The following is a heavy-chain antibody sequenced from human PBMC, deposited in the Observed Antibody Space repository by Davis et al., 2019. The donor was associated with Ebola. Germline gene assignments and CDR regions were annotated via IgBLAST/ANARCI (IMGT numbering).Heavy chain of an antibody. Sequence: PSETLSLTCTVSGGSISSYYWSWIRQPPGKGLEWIGYIYYSGSTNYNPSLKSRVTISVDTSKNQFSLKLSSVTAADTAVYYCARVSDDYVWGSYRYTGAFDIWGQGTMVTVSS. CDR1: GGSISSYY. V-gene: IGHV4-59*01. J-gene: IGHJ3*02. CDR2: IYYSGST. D-gene: IGHD3-16*02. CDR3: ARVSDDYVWGSYRYTGAFDI.